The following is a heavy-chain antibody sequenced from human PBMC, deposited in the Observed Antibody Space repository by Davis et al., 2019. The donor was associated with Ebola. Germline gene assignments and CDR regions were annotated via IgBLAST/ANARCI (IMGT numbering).Heavy chain of an antibody. CDR2: ISSSSSYI. D-gene: IGHD3-10*01. CDR3: ARERIWFGELFSTYGMDV. Sequence: GESLKISCAASGFTFSSYSMNWVRQAPGKGLEWVSSISSSSSYIYYADSVKGRFTISRDNAKNSLYLQMNSLRAEDTAVYYCARERIWFGELFSTYGMDVWGKGTTVTVSS. V-gene: IGHV3-21*01. CDR1: GFTFSSYS. J-gene: IGHJ6*04.